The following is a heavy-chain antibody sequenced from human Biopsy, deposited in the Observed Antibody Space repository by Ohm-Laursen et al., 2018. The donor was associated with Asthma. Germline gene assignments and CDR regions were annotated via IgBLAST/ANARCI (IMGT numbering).Heavy chain of an antibody. CDR3: VRATSTWSQSGPHYFDH. J-gene: IGHJ4*03. CDR1: PGSINDYY. V-gene: IGHV4-59*07. D-gene: IGHD6-13*01. Sequence: SDTLSLTCTVSPGSINDYYWNWIRQFPGKGLEWIGYAHSTGSTRFNPSLKSRLTISVDTSVDQVSLKLTSVTAADTAVYYCVRATSTWSQSGPHYFDHWGQGTTVTVSP. CDR2: AHSTGST.